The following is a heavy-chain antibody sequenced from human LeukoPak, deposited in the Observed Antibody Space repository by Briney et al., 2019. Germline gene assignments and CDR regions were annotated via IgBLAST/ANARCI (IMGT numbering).Heavy chain of an antibody. J-gene: IGHJ6*04. CDR1: GFTFSSYA. CDR3: ARDGAAGFLWFGELYGMDV. CDR2: ISYDGSNK. V-gene: IGHV3-30*04. D-gene: IGHD3-10*01. Sequence: PGRSLRLSCAASGFTFSSYAMHWVRQAPGKGLEWVAVISYDGSNKYYADSVKGRFTISRDNSKNTLYLQMNSLRAEDTAVYYCARDGAAGFLWFGELYGMDVWGKGTTVTVSS.